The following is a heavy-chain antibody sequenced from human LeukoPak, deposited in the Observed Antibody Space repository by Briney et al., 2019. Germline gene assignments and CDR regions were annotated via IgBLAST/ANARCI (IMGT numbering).Heavy chain of an antibody. CDR2: INPDGRDT. CDR3: TSWGDTTAEYFQR. Sequence: GGSLRLSCVVSGFTFNRCWMNWVRQAPGKGLEWVAHINPDGRDTYYVDSVKGRFTISRDNAQNSMYLQMNSLRVEDTAVYYCTSWGDTTAEYFQRWGQGTLVTVSS. CDR1: GFTFNRCW. J-gene: IGHJ1*01. V-gene: IGHV3-7*01. D-gene: IGHD2-21*02.